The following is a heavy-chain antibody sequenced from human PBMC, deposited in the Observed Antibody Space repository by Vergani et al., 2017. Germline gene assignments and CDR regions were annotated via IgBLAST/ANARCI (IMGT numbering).Heavy chain of an antibody. D-gene: IGHD1-1*01. V-gene: IGHV1-69*04. J-gene: IGHJ3*02. CDR1: GGTFSSYA. Sequence: QVQLVQSGAEVKKPGSSVKVSCKASGGTFSSYAISWVRQAPGQGLEWMGRIISILGIANYAQKFQGRVTITADKYTSTAYMELSSLRSEDTAVYYCARKDWNGLDAFDIWGQGTMVTVSS. CDR2: IISILGIA. CDR3: ARKDWNGLDAFDI.